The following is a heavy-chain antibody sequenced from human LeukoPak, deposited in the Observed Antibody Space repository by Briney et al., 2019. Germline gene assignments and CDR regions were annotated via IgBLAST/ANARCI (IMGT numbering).Heavy chain of an antibody. Sequence: ASVKVSCKASGYTFTSYYMHWVRQAPGQGIEWMGIINPSGGSTSYAQKFQGRVTMTRDMSTSTVYMELSSLRSEDTAVYYCARDRVGYCGSTSCYTAWGYYYYYMDVWGKGTTVTVSS. V-gene: IGHV1-46*01. CDR1: GYTFTSYY. CDR2: INPSGGST. J-gene: IGHJ6*03. D-gene: IGHD2-2*02. CDR3: ARDRVGYCGSTSCYTAWGYYYYYMDV.